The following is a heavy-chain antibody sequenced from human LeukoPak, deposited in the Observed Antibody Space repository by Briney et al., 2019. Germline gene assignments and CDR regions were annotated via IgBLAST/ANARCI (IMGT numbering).Heavy chain of an antibody. D-gene: IGHD3-22*01. V-gene: IGHV1-2*06. Sequence: GASVKVSCKASGYTFTGYSIQWVRQAPGQGLEWMGRINPNSGDTNYAPKFQGEVTMTRDTSISTAFMEVSRLRSDDAAVYYCARALDSSGYYVVYWGQGTLVTVSS. CDR3: ARALDSSGYYVVY. CDR2: INPNSGDT. CDR1: GYTFTGYS. J-gene: IGHJ4*02.